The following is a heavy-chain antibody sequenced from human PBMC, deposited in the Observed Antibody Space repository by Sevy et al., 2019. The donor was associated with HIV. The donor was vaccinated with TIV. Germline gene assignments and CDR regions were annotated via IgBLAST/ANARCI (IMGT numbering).Heavy chain of an antibody. Sequence: GGSLRLSCAASGFTFSSYSMNWVRQAPGKGLEWVSSISSSSSYIYYADSVTGRFTISRDNAKNSLYLQMNSLRAEDTAVYYCARDRSGSYSTPFDYWGQGTLVTVSS. CDR3: ARDRSGSYSTPFDY. CDR2: ISSSSSYI. CDR1: GFTFSSYS. D-gene: IGHD1-26*01. V-gene: IGHV3-21*01. J-gene: IGHJ4*02.